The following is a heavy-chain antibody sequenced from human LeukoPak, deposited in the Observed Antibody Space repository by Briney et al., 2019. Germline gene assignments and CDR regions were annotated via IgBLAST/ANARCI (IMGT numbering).Heavy chain of an antibody. J-gene: IGHJ3*02. Sequence: PGGSLRLSCAASGFTVSSTYMTWVRQAPGKGLEWVSVIYSGGSTYYADSVKGRFTISRDNSKNTLYLQMKSLRAEDTAVYYCARGGAGYDNAFDIWGQGTTVTVSS. CDR2: IYSGGST. CDR3: ARGGAGYDNAFDI. D-gene: IGHD5-12*01. V-gene: IGHV3-53*01. CDR1: GFTVSSTY.